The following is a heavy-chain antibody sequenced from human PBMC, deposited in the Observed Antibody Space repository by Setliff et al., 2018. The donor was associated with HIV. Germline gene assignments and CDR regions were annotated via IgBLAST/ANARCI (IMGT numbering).Heavy chain of an antibody. CDR1: GGSLDNYY. D-gene: IGHD6-13*01. Sequence: KSSETLSLTCAVYGGSLDNYYWTWIRQPPGRGLEWIGRIHTSGRTNHNPSLKSRVTISVDTSKNQFSLKLSSVTAADTAVYYCARHRDPPGTSWIYYYYYMDLWGEGTTVTVSS. J-gene: IGHJ6*03. CDR3: ARHRDPPGTSWIYYYYYMDL. V-gene: IGHV4-59*10. CDR2: IHTSGRT.